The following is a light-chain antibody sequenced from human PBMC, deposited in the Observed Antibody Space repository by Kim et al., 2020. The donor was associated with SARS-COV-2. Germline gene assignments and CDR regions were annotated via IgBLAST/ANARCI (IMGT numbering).Light chain of an antibody. Sequence: VSPGERATLSCRTSQSVSTNLAWYQQKPGQAPRLLIYGTSTRATGSPPRFSGSGSGTEFTLTISSLQSEDFAIYYCQQYNRWPPYIFGQGTKLEI. J-gene: IGKJ2*01. V-gene: IGKV3-15*01. CDR2: GTS. CDR3: QQYNRWPPYI. CDR1: QSVSTN.